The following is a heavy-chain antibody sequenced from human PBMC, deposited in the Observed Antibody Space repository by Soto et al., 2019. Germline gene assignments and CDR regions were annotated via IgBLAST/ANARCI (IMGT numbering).Heavy chain of an antibody. D-gene: IGHD3-10*01. CDR2: ISYDGSNK. CDR3: AKGRMVRGVIMYFDY. CDR1: GFTFGSYG. V-gene: IGHV3-30*18. Sequence: GGSLRLSCAASGFTFGSYGMHWVRQAPGKGLEWVAVISYDGSNKYYADSVKGRFTISRDNSKNTLYLQMNSLRAEDTAVYYCAKGRMVRGVIMYFDYWGQGTLVTVSS. J-gene: IGHJ4*02.